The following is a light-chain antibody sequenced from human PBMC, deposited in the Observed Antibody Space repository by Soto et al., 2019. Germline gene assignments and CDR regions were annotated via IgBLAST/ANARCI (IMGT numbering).Light chain of an antibody. CDR2: GAS. CDR1: QGISNY. J-gene: IGKJ5*01. V-gene: IGKV1-27*01. CDR3: QRYGSSPLIT. Sequence: DIQMTQSPSSLSAYLGDRVTITCRASQGISNYLAWYQQKPGRLPKLLLFGASTLQSGVPARFSGSGSGTLFTLTINGLEPEDFAVYFCQRYGSSPLITFGQGTRLEIK.